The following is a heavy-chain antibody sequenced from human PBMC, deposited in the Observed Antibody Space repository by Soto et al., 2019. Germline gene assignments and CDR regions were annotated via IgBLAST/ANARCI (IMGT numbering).Heavy chain of an antibody. CDR1: GYTFTSYG. J-gene: IGHJ3*02. Sequence: ASVKVSCKASGYTFTSYGISWVRQAPGQGLEWMGWISAYNGNTNYAQKLQGRVTMTTDTSTSTAYMELRSLRSDDTAVYYCARVFPVGYCSGGSCSYDAFDIWGEGTMVTVSS. D-gene: IGHD2-15*01. CDR2: ISAYNGNT. CDR3: ARVFPVGYCSGGSCSYDAFDI. V-gene: IGHV1-18*01.